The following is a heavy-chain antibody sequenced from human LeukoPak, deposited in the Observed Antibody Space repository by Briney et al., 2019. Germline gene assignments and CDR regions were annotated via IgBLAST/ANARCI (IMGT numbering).Heavy chain of an antibody. Sequence: SETLSLTCTVSVGSIRSYYWSWIRQPAGKGLEWIGRMYTSGSTNYNPSLKSRVTMSVDTSKNQFSLELRSVTAADTAVYYCARGGHFFDVWGKGTTVTVSS. D-gene: IGHD3-16*01. CDR2: MYTSGST. CDR1: VGSIRSYY. V-gene: IGHV4-4*07. J-gene: IGHJ6*03. CDR3: ARGGHFFDV.